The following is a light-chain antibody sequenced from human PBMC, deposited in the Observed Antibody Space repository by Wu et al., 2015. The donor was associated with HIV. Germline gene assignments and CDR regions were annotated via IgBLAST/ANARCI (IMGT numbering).Light chain of an antibody. Sequence: DIQMTQSPSTLSASVGGRVTITCRASQSINSWLAWYQQKPGKAPKLLIYKASTLETGVPSRFSGSGSGTEFTLTISSLQPDDFATYYCQQYNGYSRTFGQGTKVEIK. CDR1: QSINSW. CDR3: QQYNGYSRT. CDR2: KAS. V-gene: IGKV1-5*03. J-gene: IGKJ1*01.